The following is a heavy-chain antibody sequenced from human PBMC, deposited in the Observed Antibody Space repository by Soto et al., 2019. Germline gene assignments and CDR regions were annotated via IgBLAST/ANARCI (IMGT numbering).Heavy chain of an antibody. V-gene: IGHV3-23*01. J-gene: IGHJ5*02. CDR3: GKKSDYGASSMWFDP. CDR1: GSIFSNYA. D-gene: IGHD4-17*01. CDR2: IGGDGVNT. Sequence: GGSLRLSCAASGSIFSNYAMSWVRQAPGKGLEWVSTIGGDGVNTYYADSVKGRFTISRDNSKNKLYLQMNSLRVEATAVYYCGKKSDYGASSMWFDPWGQGTLVTVSS.